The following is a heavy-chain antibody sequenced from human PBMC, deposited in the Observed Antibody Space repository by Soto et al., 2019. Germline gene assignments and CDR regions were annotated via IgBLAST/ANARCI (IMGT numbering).Heavy chain of an antibody. CDR1: GYRFTNYW. CDR2: IYPGDSDT. V-gene: IGHV5-51*01. D-gene: IGHD3-22*01. CDR3: ARKDKSGYFNWFDP. Sequence: GESLKISCKGSGYRFTNYWIGWVRQMPGKGLEWMGIIYPGDSDTRYSPSFQGQVTISADRSTSTVFLQWASLKASDTAVYFCARKDKSGYFNWFDPWGQGTLVTVSS. J-gene: IGHJ5*02.